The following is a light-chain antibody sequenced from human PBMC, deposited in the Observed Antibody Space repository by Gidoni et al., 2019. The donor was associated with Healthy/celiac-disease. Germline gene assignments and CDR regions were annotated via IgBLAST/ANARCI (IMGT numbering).Light chain of an antibody. CDR1: SSDVGGYNH. J-gene: IGLJ3*02. V-gene: IGLV2-14*01. Sequence: QSALTQPASVSGSPGPSLTISCAGTSSDVGGYNHVSWYQQHPGKAPKLMIYEVSNRPSGVPDRFSGSKSGNTASLTISGLQAEDEADYYCSSYTSSSTSGVFGGGTKLTVL. CDR2: EVS. CDR3: SSYTSSSTSGV.